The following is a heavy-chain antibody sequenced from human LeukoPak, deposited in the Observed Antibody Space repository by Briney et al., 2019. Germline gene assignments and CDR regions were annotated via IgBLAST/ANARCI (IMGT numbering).Heavy chain of an antibody. CDR3: AREGNSSSWYVGWFDP. J-gene: IGHJ5*02. Sequence: PSETLSLTCTVSGGSISSYYWSWIRQPAGKGLEWIGRIYTSGSTNYNPSLKSRVTMSVDTSKNQFSLKLSSVTAADTAVYYCAREGNSSSWYVGWFDPWAREPWSPSPQ. D-gene: IGHD6-13*01. CDR1: GGSISSYY. CDR2: IYTSGST. V-gene: IGHV4-4*07.